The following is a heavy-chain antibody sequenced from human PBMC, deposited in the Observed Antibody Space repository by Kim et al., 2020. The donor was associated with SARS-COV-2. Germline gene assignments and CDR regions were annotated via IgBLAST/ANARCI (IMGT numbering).Heavy chain of an antibody. J-gene: IGHJ3*02. Sequence: TIYYADSVKGRFTISRDNAKNSLYLQMNSLRAEDTAVYYCAREGRNAFDIWGQGTMVTVSS. CDR3: AREGRNAFDI. D-gene: IGHD1-1*01. V-gene: IGHV3-11*04. CDR2: TI.